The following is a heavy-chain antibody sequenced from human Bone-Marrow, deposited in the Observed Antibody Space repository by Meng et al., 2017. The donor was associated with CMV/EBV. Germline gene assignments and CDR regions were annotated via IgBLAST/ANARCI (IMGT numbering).Heavy chain of an antibody. CDR3: ARAHPYDFWSGSV. CDR1: GYTFTGYY. V-gene: IGHV1-2*02. J-gene: IGHJ6*02. CDR2: INPSSCGT. Sequence: ASVKVSCKASGYTFTGYYMHWVRQAPGQGPEWMGWINPSSCGTKNAQKFQGRVTMTRDTSISTAYMELSRLRSDDTAVYFCARAHPYDFWSGSVWGQGNTVNVSS. D-gene: IGHD3-3*01.